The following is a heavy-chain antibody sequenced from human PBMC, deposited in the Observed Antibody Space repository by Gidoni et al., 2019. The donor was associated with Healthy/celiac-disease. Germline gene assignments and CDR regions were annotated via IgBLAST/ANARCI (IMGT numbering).Heavy chain of an antibody. CDR2: TRNKANSYTT. CDR3: AMTYYYDSSGYYPYYYYGMDV. D-gene: IGHD3-22*01. V-gene: IGHV3-72*01. J-gene: IGHJ6*02. CDR1: GFTFSDHY. Sequence: GFTFSDHYMDWVRQAPGKGLEWVGRTRNKANSYTTEYAASVKGRFTISRDDSKNSLYLQMNSLKTEDTAVYYCAMTYYYDSSGYYPYYYYGMDVWGQGTTVTVSS.